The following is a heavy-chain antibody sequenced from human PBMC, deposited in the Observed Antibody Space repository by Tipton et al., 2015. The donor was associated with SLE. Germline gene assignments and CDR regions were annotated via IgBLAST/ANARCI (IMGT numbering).Heavy chain of an antibody. V-gene: IGHV4-59*01. CDR1: GASISDYY. CDR3: ASDGDDSSGAFDL. Sequence: TLSLTCTVSGASISDYYWTWIRQFPGKGLEWSGYIYYSGSTNYNPSLKSRVTISVDTSKNQFSLKLSSVTAADTAVYYCASDGDDSSGAFDLWGQGTMVTVSS. D-gene: IGHD3-22*01. J-gene: IGHJ3*01. CDR2: IYYSGST.